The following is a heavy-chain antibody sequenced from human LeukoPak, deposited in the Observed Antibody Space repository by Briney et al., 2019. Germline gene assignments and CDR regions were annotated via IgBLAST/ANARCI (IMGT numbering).Heavy chain of an antibody. D-gene: IGHD6-19*01. CDR1: GGSISSSNW. V-gene: IGHV4-4*02. CDR3: AREPGIAVAGAHYGMEV. J-gene: IGHJ6*04. Sequence: SGTLSLTCAVSGGSISSSNWWSWVRQPPGKGLEWIGEIYHSGSTNYNPSLKSRVTISVDKSKNQFSLTLRSVTAADTAVYYCAREPGIAVAGAHYGMEVWGKGTTVTVSS. CDR2: IYHSGST.